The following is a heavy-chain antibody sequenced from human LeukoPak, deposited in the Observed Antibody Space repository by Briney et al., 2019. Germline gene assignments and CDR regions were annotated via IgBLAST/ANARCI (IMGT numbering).Heavy chain of an antibody. J-gene: IGHJ4*02. Sequence: SETLSLTCTVSGGSLSSYYWSWIRQPPGKGLEWIGYIYYSGSTNYNPSLKSRVTISVDTSKNQCSLKLSSVSAADTAVYYCARYSYGYWVDYWGQGTLVTVSS. CDR2: IYYSGST. D-gene: IGHD5-18*01. CDR1: GGSLSSYY. V-gene: IGHV4-59*01. CDR3: ARYSYGYWVDY.